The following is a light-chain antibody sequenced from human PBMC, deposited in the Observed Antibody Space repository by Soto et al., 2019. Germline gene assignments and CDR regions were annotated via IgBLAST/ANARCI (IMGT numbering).Light chain of an antibody. CDR2: AAS. Sequence: DIQLTQSPSFLSASVGDRVTITCRASQGISSYLAWYQQKPGKAPKLLIYAASTLQSGVPSRFSGSGSGTEFTLTISSLQPEDFATYYCQQYYSLPFTFGPGTKVDLK. CDR1: QGISSY. V-gene: IGKV1-9*01. J-gene: IGKJ3*01. CDR3: QQYYSLPFT.